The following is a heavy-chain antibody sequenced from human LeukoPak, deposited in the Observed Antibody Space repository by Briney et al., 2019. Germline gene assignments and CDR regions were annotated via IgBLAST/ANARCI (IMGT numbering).Heavy chain of an antibody. J-gene: IGHJ5*02. Sequence: SETLSLTCTVSGGSTSSYYWSWIRQPPGKGLEWIGYIYYSGSTNYNPSLKSRVTISVDTSKNQFSLKLSSVTAADTAVYYCARDPGYSSSWYWFDPWGQGTLVTVSS. CDR1: GGSTSSYY. V-gene: IGHV4-59*01. D-gene: IGHD6-13*01. CDR2: IYYSGST. CDR3: ARDPGYSSSWYWFDP.